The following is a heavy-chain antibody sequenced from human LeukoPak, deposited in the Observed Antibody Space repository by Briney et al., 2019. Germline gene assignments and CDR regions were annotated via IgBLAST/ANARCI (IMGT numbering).Heavy chain of an antibody. Sequence: PGGSMRLSCAASVFTFSSYGMHWVRQAPGKGLEWVAVISYDGSNKYYADSVKGRFTISRDNSKNTLYLHMNSLRAEDTAVYYCAKASFGGGMDVWGQGTTVTVSS. CDR1: VFTFSSYG. D-gene: IGHD3-10*01. CDR2: ISYDGSNK. CDR3: AKASFGGGMDV. V-gene: IGHV3-30*18. J-gene: IGHJ6*02.